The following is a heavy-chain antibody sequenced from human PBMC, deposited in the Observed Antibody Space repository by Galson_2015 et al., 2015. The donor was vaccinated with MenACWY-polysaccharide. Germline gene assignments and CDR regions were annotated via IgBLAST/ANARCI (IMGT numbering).Heavy chain of an antibody. CDR2: INQPGRDK. J-gene: IGHJ4*02. V-gene: IGHV3-7*01. D-gene: IGHD2-15*01. CDR3: ARPSSGGSYYND. CDR1: GFTFSSYA. Sequence: SLRLSCAASGFTFSSYAMSWVRQAPGKGLEWVANINQPGRDKYYVDSVRGRFTISRDNAKHSVYLQMDSLRAEDTAVYYCARPSSGGSYYNDWGQGTLVTVSS.